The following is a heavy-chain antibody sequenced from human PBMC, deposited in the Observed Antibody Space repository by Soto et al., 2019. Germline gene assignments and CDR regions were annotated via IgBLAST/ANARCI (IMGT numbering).Heavy chain of an antibody. CDR2: INSDGSYI. CDR3: VTGWSDY. CDR1: EFTFSSSW. D-gene: IGHD2-15*01. V-gene: IGHV3-74*01. Sequence: GGSLRLSCVVSEFTFSSSWMHWVRQGPGKGLVWVSRINSDGSYINYADSVKGRFTTSRDNARNMLYLQMNSLRAEDSALYYCVTGWSDYWGQGALVTVS. J-gene: IGHJ4*02.